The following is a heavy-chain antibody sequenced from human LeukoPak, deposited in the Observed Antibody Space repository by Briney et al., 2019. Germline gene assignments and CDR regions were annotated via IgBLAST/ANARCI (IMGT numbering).Heavy chain of an antibody. D-gene: IGHD3-22*01. V-gene: IGHV1-69*13. CDR3: ARERVSWFDP. Sequence: SVKVSCKASGGTFSSYAISWVRQAPGQGLEWMGGIIPIFGTANYAQKFQGRVTITADESTSTVYMELSSLRSEDTAVYYCARERVSWFDPWGQGTLVTVSS. J-gene: IGHJ5*02. CDR2: IIPIFGTA. CDR1: GGTFSSYA.